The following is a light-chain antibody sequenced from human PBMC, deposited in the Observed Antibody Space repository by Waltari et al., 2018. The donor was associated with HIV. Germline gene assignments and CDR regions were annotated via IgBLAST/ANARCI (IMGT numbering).Light chain of an antibody. CDR1: TTDSRRYNS. V-gene: IGLV2-14*03. Sequence: QSALTQPASVSGSPGQSVTISCPATTTDSRRYNSVSWYQQHPGNLPKAIIYEVTSRPSGVPHRFSGSKSGNTASLTISGLQAEDEAIYYCSTHTTTDTLIFGGGTKLTVL. CDR3: STHTTTDTLI. J-gene: IGLJ2*01. CDR2: EVT.